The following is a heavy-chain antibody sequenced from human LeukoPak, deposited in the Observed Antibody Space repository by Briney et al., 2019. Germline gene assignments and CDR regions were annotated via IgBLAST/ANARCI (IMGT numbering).Heavy chain of an antibody. V-gene: IGHV1-46*01. Sequence: ASVKVSCKASGYTFTRYYMHWVRQAPGQGLEWMGIINLLGGGTTYAQKFEGRLTLTRDTSTSTIYMDLISLTSKDTAVYYCARGGSGAGSLDGAFDIWGQGTLVTVSS. CDR3: ARGGSGAGSLDGAFDI. CDR1: GYTFTRYY. D-gene: IGHD6-19*01. J-gene: IGHJ3*02. CDR2: INLLGGGT.